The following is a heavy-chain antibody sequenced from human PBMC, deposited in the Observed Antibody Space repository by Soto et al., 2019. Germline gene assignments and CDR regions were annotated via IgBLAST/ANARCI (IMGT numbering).Heavy chain of an antibody. D-gene: IGHD3-10*01. CDR1: GFTFGSYG. CDR3: AKDSAPSKSMVPYYFDY. CDR2: ISYDGSNK. J-gene: IGHJ4*02. V-gene: IGHV3-30*18. Sequence: PGGSLRLSCAASGFTFGSYGMHWVRQAPGKGLEWVAVISYDGSNKYYADSVKGRFTISRDNSKNTLYLQMNSLRAEDTAVYYCAKDSAPSKSMVPYYFDYWGQGTLVTVSS.